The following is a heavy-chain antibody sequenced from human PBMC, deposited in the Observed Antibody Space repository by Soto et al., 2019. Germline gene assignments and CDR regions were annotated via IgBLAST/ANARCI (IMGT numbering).Heavy chain of an antibody. V-gene: IGHV3-30*18. J-gene: IGHJ4*02. CDR1: GFTFSSYG. CDR3: AKDLLLLLWFGESTSIDY. D-gene: IGHD3-10*01. CDR2: ISYDGSNK. Sequence: GGSLRLSCAASGFTFSSYGMHWVRQAPGKGLEWVAVISYDGSNKYYADSVKGRFTISRDNSKNTLYLQMNSLRAEDTAVYYCAKDLLLLLWFGESTSIDYWGQGTLVTVSS.